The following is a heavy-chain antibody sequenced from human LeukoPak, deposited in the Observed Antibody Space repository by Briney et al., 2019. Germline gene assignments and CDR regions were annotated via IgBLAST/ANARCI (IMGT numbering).Heavy chain of an antibody. CDR2: INSDGSTT. J-gene: IGHJ4*02. Sequence: GGSLRLSCAASGFALSSYWMHWVRQAPGKGLVWLSDINSDGSTTRYAASVKGRFTISRDNAKNTLYLEMNSLRAEDTAVYYCATRDYTSSKYWGQGTLVTVSP. CDR1: GFALSSYW. CDR3: ATRDYTSSKY. V-gene: IGHV3-74*01. D-gene: IGHD2-2*01.